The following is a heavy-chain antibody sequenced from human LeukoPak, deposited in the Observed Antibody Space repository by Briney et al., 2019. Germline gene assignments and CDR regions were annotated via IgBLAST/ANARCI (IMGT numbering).Heavy chain of an antibody. V-gene: IGHV3-66*01. CDR2: IYSGGST. Sequence: GGSLRLSCAASGFTFSSYWMSWVRQAPGKGLEWVSVIYSGGSTYYADSVKGRFTISRDNSKNTLYLQMNSLRAEDTAVYYCARDDYYGSGSLDYWGQGTLVTVSS. CDR3: ARDDYYGSGSLDY. D-gene: IGHD3-10*01. J-gene: IGHJ4*02. CDR1: GFTFSSYW.